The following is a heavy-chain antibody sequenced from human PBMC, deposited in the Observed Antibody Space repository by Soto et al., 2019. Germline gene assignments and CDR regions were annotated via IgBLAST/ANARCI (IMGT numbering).Heavy chain of an antibody. Sequence: QVQLQESGPGLVKPSQTLSLTCTVSGGSISSGDYYWTWIRQSPGKGLEWIGYIYYSGSTYYNPSLKSRVTISGDTSKNHFALKRSSATAADTAVYYGARRRSRGRALLFYPWGQGTLVTVSS. CDR1: GGSISSGDYY. CDR2: IYYSGST. D-gene: IGHD1-26*01. J-gene: IGHJ5*02. V-gene: IGHV4-30-4*01. CDR3: ARRRSRGRALLFYP.